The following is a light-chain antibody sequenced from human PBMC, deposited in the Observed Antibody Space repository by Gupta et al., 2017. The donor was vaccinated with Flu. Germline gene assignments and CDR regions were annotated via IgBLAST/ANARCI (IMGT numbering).Light chain of an antibody. CDR2: EVN. CDR1: SSDVGHYNY. J-gene: IGLJ2*01. Sequence: QSALTPPPSASGSPGQSVTISCTGTSSDVGHYNYVSWYQHHPGNAPKLIIYEVNKRPAGVPDRFSGSKSGNTASLTVSGLQAEEETNYYCSSDAGGNLVVFGGGTKLTVL. CDR3: SSDAGGNLVV. V-gene: IGLV2-8*01.